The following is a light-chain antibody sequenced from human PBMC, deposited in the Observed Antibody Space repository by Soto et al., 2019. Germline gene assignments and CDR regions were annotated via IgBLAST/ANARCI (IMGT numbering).Light chain of an antibody. CDR2: DAS. CDR1: QSISSW. J-gene: IGKJ1*01. V-gene: IGKV1-5*01. CDR3: QQYNSYSRT. Sequence: DIQMTQSPSTLSASVGDRVTITCRASQSISSWLAWYQQKPGKAPKLLIYDASSLESGVPSRFSGSGSGTEFTLTISSLQPDYFATYACQQYNSYSRTFGQVTKVEIK.